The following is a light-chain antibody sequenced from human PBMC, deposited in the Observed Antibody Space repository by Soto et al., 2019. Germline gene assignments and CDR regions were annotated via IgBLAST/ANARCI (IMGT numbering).Light chain of an antibody. CDR3: QSYDSSNHDVV. V-gene: IGLV6-57*04. CDR2: EDN. J-gene: IGLJ2*01. CDR1: SGSIASNY. Sequence: LTQPHSVSESPGKTVTISCTRSSGSIASNYVQWYQQRPGSAPTTVIYEDNQRPSGVPDRFSGSIDSSSNSASLTISGLKTEDEADYYCQSYDSSNHDVVFGGGIKLTVL.